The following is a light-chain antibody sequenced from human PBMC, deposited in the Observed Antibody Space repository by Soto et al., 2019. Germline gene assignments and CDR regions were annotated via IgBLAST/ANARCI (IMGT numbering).Light chain of an antibody. J-gene: IGKJ2*01. V-gene: IGKV2-30*01. Sequence: DVVLTQSPVSLPVTLGQPASITCRSSHGLVYSNGNTFLCWFFQRPGQSPRRLIYKVSNRDSGVLERFSGSGAGADFTLQITRAVAEDVGVYYCIQYTHWPHTFGQGTKLEIK. CDR2: KVS. CDR3: IQYTHWPHT. CDR1: HGLVYSNGNTF.